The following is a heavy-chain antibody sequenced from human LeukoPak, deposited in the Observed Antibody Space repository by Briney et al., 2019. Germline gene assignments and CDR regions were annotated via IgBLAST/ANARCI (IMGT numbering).Heavy chain of an antibody. CDR2: ISGSGGST. CDR3: AKDPVGVVIDLIDY. J-gene: IGHJ4*02. D-gene: IGHD2-21*01. V-gene: IGHV3-23*01. CDR1: GFTFSSYW. Sequence: GGSLRLSCAASGFTFSSYWMSWVRQAPGKGLEWVSAISGSGGSTYYADSVKGRFTISRDNSKNTLYLQMNSLRAEDTAVYYCAKDPVGVVIDLIDYWGQGTLVTVSS.